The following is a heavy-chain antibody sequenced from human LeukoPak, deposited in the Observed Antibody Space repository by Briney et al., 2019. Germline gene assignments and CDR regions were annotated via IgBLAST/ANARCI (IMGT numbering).Heavy chain of an antibody. V-gene: IGHV3-21*04. CDR1: EFTFSTYS. D-gene: IGHD4/OR15-4a*01. Sequence: GGSLRLSYAASEFTFSTYSMNWVRQAPGKGLEWVSSISSGSTYIYYADSVKGRFTISRDNAKNSLYLQMNSLRAEDTAVYYCARSGLSRFDYWGQGTLVTVSS. CDR3: ARSGLSRFDY. CDR2: ISSGSTYI. J-gene: IGHJ4*02.